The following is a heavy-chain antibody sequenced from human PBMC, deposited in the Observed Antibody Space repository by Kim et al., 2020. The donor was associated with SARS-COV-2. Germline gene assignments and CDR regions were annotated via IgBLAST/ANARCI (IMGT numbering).Heavy chain of an antibody. CDR3: ARDITSRYLDY. Sequence: YYADSMEGRFTISRDNSKNTLYLQMNSLRAEDTAVYYCARDITSRYLDYWGQGTLVIVSS. V-gene: IGHV3-33*01. J-gene: IGHJ4*02. D-gene: IGHD6-6*01.